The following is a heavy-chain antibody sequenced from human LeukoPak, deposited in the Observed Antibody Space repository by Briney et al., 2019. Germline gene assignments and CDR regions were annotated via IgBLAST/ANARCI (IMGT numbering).Heavy chain of an antibody. CDR1: GFTFDDYG. CDR3: ARDKRTETMVRGVITAKGYYFDY. Sequence: TGGSLRLSCAASGFTFDDYGMSWVRQAPGKGLELVSGINWNGGSTGYADSVKGRFTISRDNAKNSLYLQMNSLRAEDTALYYCARDKRTETMVRGVITAKGYYFDYWGQGTLVTVSS. CDR2: INWNGGST. J-gene: IGHJ4*02. D-gene: IGHD3-10*01. V-gene: IGHV3-20*04.